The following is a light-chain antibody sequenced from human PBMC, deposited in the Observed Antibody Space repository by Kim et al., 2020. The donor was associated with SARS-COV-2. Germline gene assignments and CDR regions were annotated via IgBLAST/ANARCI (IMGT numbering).Light chain of an antibody. J-gene: IGLJ2*01. CDR1: SSNIGSNP. CDR2: TNN. Sequence: QSVLTQPPSASGTPGQRVTISCSGSSSNIGSNPVNWYQQFPGTAPKLLIYTNNQWPSGVPDRFSGSKSGTSASLAISGLQSEDEADYYCAAWDDSLNRVVFGGGTQLTVL. CDR3: AAWDDSLNRVV. V-gene: IGLV1-44*01.